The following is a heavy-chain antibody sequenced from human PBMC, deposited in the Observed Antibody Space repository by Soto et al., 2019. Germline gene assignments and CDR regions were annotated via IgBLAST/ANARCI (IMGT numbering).Heavy chain of an antibody. Sequence: GGSLRLSCAASGFTFSSYWMHWVRQAPGKGLVWVTRINSDGSSTSCADSVKGRFTISRDNAKNTLYLQMNSLRAEDTAVYYCAREGVDYDSSGYKNWGQGTLVTVSS. V-gene: IGHV3-74*01. CDR1: GFTFSSYW. CDR3: AREGVDYDSSGYKN. J-gene: IGHJ4*02. D-gene: IGHD3-22*01. CDR2: INSDGSST.